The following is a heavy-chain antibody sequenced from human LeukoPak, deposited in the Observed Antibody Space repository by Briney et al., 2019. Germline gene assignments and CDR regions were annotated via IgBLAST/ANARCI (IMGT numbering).Heavy chain of an antibody. D-gene: IGHD5-18*01. CDR1: GGSFSGYY. CDR3: ARGWIQLWVN. V-gene: IGHV4-34*01. CDR2: INHSGST. J-gene: IGHJ4*02. Sequence: SETLSLTCAVYGGSFSGYYWSWIRQPPGKGLEWIGEINHSGSTNYNPSLKSRVTMSVDTSKNQFSLKLSSVTAADTAVYYCARGWIQLWVNWGQGTLVTVSS.